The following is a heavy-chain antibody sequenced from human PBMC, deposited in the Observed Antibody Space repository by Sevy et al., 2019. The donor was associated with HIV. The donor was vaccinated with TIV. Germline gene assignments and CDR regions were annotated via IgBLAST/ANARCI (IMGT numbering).Heavy chain of an antibody. CDR3: AREGCSKPHDY. CDR1: GFTFSDYY. D-gene: IGHD3-10*02. J-gene: IGHJ4*02. V-gene: IGHV3-23*01. Sequence: GGSLRLSCAASGFTFSDYYMSWIRQAPGKGLEWVSTFSFGCGKINYADSVKGRFTISRDNSKNTLYLQMHSLRAEDTAVYYCAREGCSKPHDYWGQGTLVTVSS. CDR2: FSFGCGKI.